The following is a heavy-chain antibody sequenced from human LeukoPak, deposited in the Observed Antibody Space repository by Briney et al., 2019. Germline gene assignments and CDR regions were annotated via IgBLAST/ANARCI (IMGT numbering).Heavy chain of an antibody. D-gene: IGHD6-19*01. V-gene: IGHV1-69*13. Sequence: ASVKVSCKASGYTFTSYGISWVRQAPGQGLEWMGGIIPIFGTANYAQKFQGRVTITADESTSTAYMELSSLRSEDTAVYYCARELGPYSSFDYWGQGTLVTVSS. CDR2: IIPIFGTA. CDR3: ARELGPYSSFDY. J-gene: IGHJ4*02. CDR1: GYTFTSYG.